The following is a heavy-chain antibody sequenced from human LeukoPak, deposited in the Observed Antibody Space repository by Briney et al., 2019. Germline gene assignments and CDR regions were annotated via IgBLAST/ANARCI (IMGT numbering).Heavy chain of an antibody. V-gene: IGHV4-34*01. J-gene: IGHJ6*02. CDR3: ASTMVRGVILYYYYGMDV. D-gene: IGHD3-10*01. CDR1: GGSFSGYY. Sequence: PSETLSLTCAVYGGSFSGYYWSWIRQPPGKGLEWIGEINHSGSTNYNPSLKSRVTISVDTSKNQFSLKLSSVTAADTAVYYCASTMVRGVILYYYYGMDVWGQGTTVTVSS. CDR2: INHSGST.